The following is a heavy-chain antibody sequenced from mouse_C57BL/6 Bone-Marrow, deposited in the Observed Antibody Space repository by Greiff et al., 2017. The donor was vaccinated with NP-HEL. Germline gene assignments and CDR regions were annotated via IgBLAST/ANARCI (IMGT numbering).Heavy chain of an antibody. V-gene: IGHV1-64*01. CDR3: ARGYYGSSYVRYFDV. CDR2: IHPNSGST. J-gene: IGHJ1*03. D-gene: IGHD1-1*01. Sequence: QVQLQQPGAELVKPGASVQLSCKASGYTFTSYWMHWVKQRPGQGLEWIGMIHPNSGSTNYNEKFKSKATLTVDKSSSTAYMQLSSLTSEDSAVYYCARGYYGSSYVRYFDVWGTGTTVTVSS. CDR1: GYTFTSYW.